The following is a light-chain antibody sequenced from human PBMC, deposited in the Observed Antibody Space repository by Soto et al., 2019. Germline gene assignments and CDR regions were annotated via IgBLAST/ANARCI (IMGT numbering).Light chain of an antibody. CDR2: AAS. CDR1: QSISSY. Sequence: DIQMTQSPSSLSASVGDRVTITCRASQSISSYLNWYQQKPGKAPKLLIYAASSLQSGVPSRFSGSGSGTDFTLTNSSLQPEDFATYYCQQSYSTPRLTFGGGTKVDNK. J-gene: IGKJ4*01. CDR3: QQSYSTPRLT. V-gene: IGKV1-39*01.